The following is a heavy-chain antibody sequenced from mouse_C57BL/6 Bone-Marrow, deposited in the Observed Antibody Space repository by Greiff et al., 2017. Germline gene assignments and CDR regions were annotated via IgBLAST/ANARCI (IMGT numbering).Heavy chain of an antibody. CDR2: IDPNSGGT. CDR3: ARTNWEAWYAY. Sequence: QVHVKQPGAELVKPGASVKLSCKASGYTFTSYWMHWVKQRPGRGLAWIGRIDPNSGGTKYNEKFKSKATLTVDKPSSTAYMQLSSLTSENSAVNDCARTNWEAWYAYWGQGTLVTVSA. V-gene: IGHV1-72*01. CDR1: GYTFTSYW. J-gene: IGHJ3*01. D-gene: IGHD4-1*01.